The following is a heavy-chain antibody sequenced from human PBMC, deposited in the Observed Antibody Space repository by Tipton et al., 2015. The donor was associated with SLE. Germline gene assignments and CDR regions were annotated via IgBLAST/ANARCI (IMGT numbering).Heavy chain of an antibody. V-gene: IGHV3-11*01. D-gene: IGHD3-3*01. CDR1: GFTFSDYY. J-gene: IGHJ3*02. Sequence: SLRLSCAASGFTFSDYYMSWIRQAPGKGLEWISYISSGGTIIYYADSVKGRFTISRDNAKNSLSLQMNSLRADDTAVYYCARDRGFWSRYLDAFDIWGQGTMVTVSS. CDR2: ISSGGTII. CDR3: ARDRGFWSRYLDAFDI.